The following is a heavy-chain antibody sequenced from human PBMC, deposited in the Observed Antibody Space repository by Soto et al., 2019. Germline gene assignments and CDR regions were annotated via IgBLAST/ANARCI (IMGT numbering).Heavy chain of an antibody. J-gene: IGHJ4*02. CDR3: AREVQVHTPAFVY. CDR1: GGTVNTYA. CDR2: ISPMFGAA. Sequence: QVQLVQSGAEMKKPGSSVKVSCQSSGGTVNTYAMNWVRQAPGQGPEWMGDISPMFGAANYAPKFQGRVTITADESTGTSYMQLSSLTSEDTALYFCAREVQVHTPAFVYWGQGTRVTVSS. V-gene: IGHV1-69*19. D-gene: IGHD2-2*01.